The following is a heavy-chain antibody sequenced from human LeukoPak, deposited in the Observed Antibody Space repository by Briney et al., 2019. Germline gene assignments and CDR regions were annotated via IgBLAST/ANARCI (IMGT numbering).Heavy chain of an antibody. J-gene: IGHJ4*02. CDR2: IYTSGNT. V-gene: IGHV4-4*07. CDR1: GGSISSNY. Sequence: PSETLSLTCSVSGGSISSNYWSWIPQPAGKGLEWIGRIYTSGNTNYNPSLKSRVTVSLDTSKNHFSLKLSSVTAADTAVYYCAEDRAAVGIFDYWGQGTLVIVSS. D-gene: IGHD6-13*01. CDR3: AEDRAAVGIFDY.